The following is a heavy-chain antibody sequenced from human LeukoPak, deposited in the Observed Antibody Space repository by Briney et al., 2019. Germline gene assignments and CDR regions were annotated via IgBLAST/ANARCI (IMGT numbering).Heavy chain of an antibody. J-gene: IGHJ4*02. D-gene: IGHD3-3*01. V-gene: IGHV1-2*06. Sequence: VASVKVSCKASGYTFTGYYMHWVRQAPGQGLEWMGRINPNSGGTNYAQKFQGRVTMARDTSISTAYMELSRLRSDDTAVYYCARGIFLEWLLSGFDYWGQGTLVTVSS. CDR3: ARGIFLEWLLSGFDY. CDR2: INPNSGGT. CDR1: GYTFTGYY.